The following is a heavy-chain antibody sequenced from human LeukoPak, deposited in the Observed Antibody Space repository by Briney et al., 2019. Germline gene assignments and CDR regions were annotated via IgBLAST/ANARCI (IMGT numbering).Heavy chain of an antibody. CDR2: INHSGST. D-gene: IGHD3-10*01. CDR3: ARPIFTYGSGSAYDY. Sequence: PSETLSLTCAVYGGSFSGYYWSWIRQPPGKGLEWIGEINHSGSTNYNPSLKSRVTISVDTSKNQFSLKLSSVTAADTAVYYCARPIFTYGSGSAYDYWGQGTLVTVSS. CDR1: GGSFSGYY. J-gene: IGHJ4*02. V-gene: IGHV4-34*01.